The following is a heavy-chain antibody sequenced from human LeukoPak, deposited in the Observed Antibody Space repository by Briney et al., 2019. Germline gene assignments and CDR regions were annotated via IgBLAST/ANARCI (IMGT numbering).Heavy chain of an antibody. D-gene: IGHD5-18*01. CDR3: ASLVVDTAMVDY. J-gene: IGHJ4*02. Sequence: APVKVSCKASGGTFSSYAISWVRQAPGEGLEWMGGIIPIFGTANYAQKFQGRVTITADKSTSTAYMELSSLRSEDTAVYYCASLVVDTAMVDYWGQGTLVTVSS. V-gene: IGHV1-69*06. CDR1: GGTFSSYA. CDR2: IIPIFGTA.